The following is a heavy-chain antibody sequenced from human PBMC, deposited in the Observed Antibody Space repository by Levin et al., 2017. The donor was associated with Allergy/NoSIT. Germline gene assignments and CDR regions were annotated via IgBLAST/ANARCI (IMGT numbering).Heavy chain of an antibody. CDR1: GFTFSSYA. V-gene: IGHV3-23*01. CDR2: ISGSGGTT. D-gene: IGHD3-22*01. Sequence: GGSLRLSCAASGFTFSSYAMSWVRQAPGKGLEWVSTISGSGGTTYYADSVEGRFTISRDSSKNTLYLQMNSLRAEDTAVYYCAKNRPTYYYDSTGAFAIWGQGTMVTVSS. CDR3: AKNRPTYYYDSTGAFAI. J-gene: IGHJ3*02.